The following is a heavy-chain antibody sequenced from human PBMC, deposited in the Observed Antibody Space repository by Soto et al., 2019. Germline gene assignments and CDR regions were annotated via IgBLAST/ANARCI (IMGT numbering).Heavy chain of an antibody. CDR3: AKDLVGSDWPYYFDY. CDR2: ISTSGGRT. J-gene: IGHJ4*02. Sequence: PGGSLRLSCAASGFTFSSYAVSWVRQAPGKGLEWVSAISTSGGRTIYADSVKGRFTISRDNSKNTLYLQMNSLRVEDTAVYYCAKDLVGSDWPYYFDYWAQGTLVTVSS. V-gene: IGHV3-23*01. D-gene: IGHD6-19*01. CDR1: GFTFSSYA.